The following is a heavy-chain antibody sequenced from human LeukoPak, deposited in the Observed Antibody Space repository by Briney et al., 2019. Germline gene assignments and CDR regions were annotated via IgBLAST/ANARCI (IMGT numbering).Heavy chain of an antibody. CDR2: INQDESET. CDR3: VRSWLLVAATRPTDY. D-gene: IGHD1-26*01. CDR1: GFTFSSYW. Sequence: GGSLRLSCAVSGFTFSSYWMTWVRQAQGKGLEWVASINQDESETYYVASVEGRFNISRDNAKNSLYLQMNSLRVEDTAIYYCVRSWLLVAATRPTDYWGQGTLVTVSS. V-gene: IGHV3-7*01. J-gene: IGHJ4*02.